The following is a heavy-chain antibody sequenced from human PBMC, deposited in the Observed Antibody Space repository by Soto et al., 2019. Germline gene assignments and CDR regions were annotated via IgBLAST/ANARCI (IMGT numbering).Heavy chain of an antibody. V-gene: IGHV4-39*01. CDR2: IYYSGST. D-gene: IGHD5-18*01. CDR1: GGSISSSSYY. CDR3: ARQRARGTNSYGLKNWFDP. Sequence: QLQLQESGPGLVKPSETLSLTCTVSGGSISSSSYYWGWIRQPPGKGLEWIGSIYYSGSTYYNPSLKSRVTISVDTSKNQFSLKLSSETAADTAVYYCARQRARGTNSYGLKNWFDPWGQGTLVTVSS. J-gene: IGHJ5*02.